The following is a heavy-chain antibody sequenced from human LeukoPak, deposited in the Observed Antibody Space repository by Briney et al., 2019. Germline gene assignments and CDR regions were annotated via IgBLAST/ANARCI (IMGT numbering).Heavy chain of an antibody. CDR3: ARDWGDYASAY. CDR2: INAGNGNT. V-gene: IGHV1-3*01. D-gene: IGHD4-17*01. CDR1: GYTFTSYA. J-gene: IGHJ4*02. Sequence: ASVKVSCKASGYTFTSYAMHLVRQAPGQRLEWMGWINAGNGNTKYSQKFQGRVTITRDTSASTAYMELSSLRSEDTAVYYCARDWGDYASAYWGQGTLVTVSS.